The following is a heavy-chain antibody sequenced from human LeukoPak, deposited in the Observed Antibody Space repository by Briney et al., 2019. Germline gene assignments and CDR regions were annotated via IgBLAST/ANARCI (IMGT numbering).Heavy chain of an antibody. V-gene: IGHV1-2*02. CDR3: AREVQNILIVGAHTGTGFDY. D-gene: IGHD1-26*01. Sequence: ASVKVSCKASGYTFTGYYMHWVRQAPGQGLEWMGWINPNSGGTNYAQKFQGRVTMTRDTSISTAYMELSRLRSDDTAVYYCAREVQNILIVGAHTGTGFDYWGQGTLVTVSS. J-gene: IGHJ4*02. CDR1: GYTFTGYY. CDR2: INPNSGGT.